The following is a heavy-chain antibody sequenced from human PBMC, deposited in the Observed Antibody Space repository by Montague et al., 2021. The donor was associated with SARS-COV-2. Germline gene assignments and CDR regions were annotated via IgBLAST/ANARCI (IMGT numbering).Heavy chain of an antibody. J-gene: IGHJ4*02. Sequence: SETLSLICTVSGDSMNNYYWSWIRQPPGKGLEWIGHINYSGSTHYNPSLQSRVTLSKDTSKNQFSLRLTSVTAADTAMYFCARAPIYRSSWYAYFDYWGQGTLVTVSS. CDR2: INYSGST. D-gene: IGHD6-13*01. CDR1: GDSMNNYY. CDR3: ARAPIYRSSWYAYFDY. V-gene: IGHV4-59*01.